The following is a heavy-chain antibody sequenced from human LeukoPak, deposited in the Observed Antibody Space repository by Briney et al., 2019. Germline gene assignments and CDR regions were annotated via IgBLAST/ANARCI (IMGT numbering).Heavy chain of an antibody. V-gene: IGHV4-59*12. D-gene: IGHD6-19*01. CDR3: AREVAVAGRGGFDY. J-gene: IGHJ4*02. Sequence: SETLSLTCTVSVGSISSYYWSWIRQPPGKGLEWIGYIYYSGSTNYNPSLKSRVTISVDTSKNQFSLKLSSVTAADTAVYYCAREVAVAGRGGFDYWGQGTLVTVSS. CDR2: IYYSGST. CDR1: VGSISSYY.